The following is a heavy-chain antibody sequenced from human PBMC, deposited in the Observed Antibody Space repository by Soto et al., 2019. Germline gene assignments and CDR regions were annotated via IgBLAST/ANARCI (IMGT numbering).Heavy chain of an antibody. D-gene: IGHD3-10*01. V-gene: IGHV1-3*01. CDR2: INAGNGNT. Sequence: VSVKVSCKASGYTFTSYAMHWVRQAPGQRLEWMGWINAGNGNTKYSQKFQGRVTITRDTSASTAYMELSSLRSEDTAVYYCARATGVRYYYYMDVWGKGTTVTVSS. CDR3: ARATGVRYYYYMDV. CDR1: GYTFTSYA. J-gene: IGHJ6*03.